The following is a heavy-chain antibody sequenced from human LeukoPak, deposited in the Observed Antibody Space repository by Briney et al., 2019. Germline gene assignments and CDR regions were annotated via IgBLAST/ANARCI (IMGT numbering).Heavy chain of an antibody. J-gene: IGHJ4*02. CDR3: AKYSRAAVAGNGYSDY. CDR1: GFTFSSYA. CDR2: ISGSGGST. Sequence: GGSLRLSCAASGFTFSSYAMSWVRQAPGKGLERVSAISGSGGSTYYADSVKGRFTISRDNSKNTLYLQMNSLRAEDTAVYYCAKYSRAAVAGNGYSDYWGQGTLVTVSS. D-gene: IGHD6-19*01. V-gene: IGHV3-23*01.